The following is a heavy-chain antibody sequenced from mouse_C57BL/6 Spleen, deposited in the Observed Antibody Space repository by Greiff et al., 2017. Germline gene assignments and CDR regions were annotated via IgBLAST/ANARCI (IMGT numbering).Heavy chain of an antibody. CDR3: EGYSNDWYFDV. J-gene: IGHJ1*03. Sequence: QVQLQQSGPELVKPGASVTISCKASGYAFSSSWMNWVKQRPGKGLEWIGRIYPGDGATNYNGKFKGKATLTADKSSSTAYMQLSSLTSEDSAVYCCEGYSNDWYFDVWGTGTTVTVSS. D-gene: IGHD2-5*01. CDR2: IYPGDGAT. V-gene: IGHV1-82*01. CDR1: GYAFSSSW.